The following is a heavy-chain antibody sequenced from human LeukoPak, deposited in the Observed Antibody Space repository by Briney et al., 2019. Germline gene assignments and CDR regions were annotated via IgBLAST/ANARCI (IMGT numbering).Heavy chain of an antibody. J-gene: IGHJ4*02. D-gene: IGHD2-15*01. CDR3: ARQSGGSVLGGGYYFDY. V-gene: IGHV4-38-2*02. CDR1: GGSISGYY. CDR2: IYHSGST. Sequence: SETLSLTCTVSGGSISGYYWGWIRQPPGKGLEWIGSIYHSGSTYYNPSLKSRVTISVDTSKNQFSLKLSSVTAADTAVYYCARQSGGSVLGGGYYFDYWGQGTLVTVSS.